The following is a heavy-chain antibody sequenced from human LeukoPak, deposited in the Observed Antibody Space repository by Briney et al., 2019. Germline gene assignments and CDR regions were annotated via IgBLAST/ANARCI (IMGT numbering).Heavy chain of an antibody. V-gene: IGHV3-7*03. D-gene: IGHD6-19*01. CDR1: GITFSDHW. Sequence: GGSLRVSCAASGITFSDHWTSWVRQAPGKGLEWVANITPDGSEKNYVDSVKGRFTISRDNAKNSLYLQMNSLRAEDTALYYCAKDIFQWLTFSQYFDLWGRGTLVTVSS. CDR2: ITPDGSEK. J-gene: IGHJ2*01. CDR3: AKDIFQWLTFSQYFDL.